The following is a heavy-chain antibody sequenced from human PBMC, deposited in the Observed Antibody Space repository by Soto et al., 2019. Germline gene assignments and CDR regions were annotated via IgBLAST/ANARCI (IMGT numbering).Heavy chain of an antibody. Sequence: GESLKISCKGSGYSFTSYWIGWVRQMPGKGLEWMGIIYPGDSDTRYSPSFQGQVTISADKSISTAYLQWSSLKASDTAVYYCAGDLYYYDTSDSIGYWGQGTLVTVSS. CDR2: IYPGDSDT. CDR3: AGDLYYYDTSDSIGY. CDR1: GYSFTSYW. J-gene: IGHJ4*02. D-gene: IGHD3-22*01. V-gene: IGHV5-51*01.